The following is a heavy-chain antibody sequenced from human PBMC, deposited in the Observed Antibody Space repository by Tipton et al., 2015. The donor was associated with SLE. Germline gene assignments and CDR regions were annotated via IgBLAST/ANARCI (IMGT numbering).Heavy chain of an antibody. CDR1: GGSVTSDNNY. Sequence: TLSLTCDVFGGSVTSDNNYWSWIRQPAGKGLEWIGRINVSGRTHYNPSLKSRAYISVDTSKNHFSLKLSSVTAADTAVYYCARHDGQWDAFDIWGQGTVVTVSS. CDR2: INVSGRT. D-gene: IGHD6-19*01. CDR3: ARHDGQWDAFDI. J-gene: IGHJ3*02. V-gene: IGHV4-61*02.